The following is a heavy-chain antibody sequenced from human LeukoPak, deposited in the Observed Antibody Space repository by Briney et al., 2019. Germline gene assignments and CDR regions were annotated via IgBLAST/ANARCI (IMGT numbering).Heavy chain of an antibody. J-gene: IGHJ4*02. Sequence: SQTLSLTCAISGDSIFTNNVAWNWIRQSPSRGLEWLGRTYYRSKWSFDYAVSVKSRITINADTSKNQFSLQLSSVTPEDTAVYYCARGKYTSFHNWGQGTLVTVSS. CDR1: GDSIFTNNVA. V-gene: IGHV6-1*01. CDR3: ARGKYTSFHN. D-gene: IGHD6-6*01. CDR2: TYYRSKWSF.